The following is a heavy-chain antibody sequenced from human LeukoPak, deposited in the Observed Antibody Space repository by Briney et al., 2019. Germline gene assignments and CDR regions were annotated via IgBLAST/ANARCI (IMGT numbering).Heavy chain of an antibody. V-gene: IGHV1-8*01. CDR3: ARNGYNDKAFDI. Sequence: ASVKVSCKASGYTFTSYDINWVRQATGQGPEWMGWMNPNSANTGYAQKFQGRVTMTRDTSLRTAYMELTSLTDEDAAMYYCARNGYNDKAFDIWGQGTMVTVSS. D-gene: IGHD3-16*01. CDR2: MNPNSANT. CDR1: GYTFTSYD. J-gene: IGHJ3*02.